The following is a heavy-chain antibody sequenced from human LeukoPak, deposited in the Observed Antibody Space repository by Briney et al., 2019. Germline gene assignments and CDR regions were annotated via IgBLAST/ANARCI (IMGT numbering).Heavy chain of an antibody. J-gene: IGHJ6*03. CDR3: AKGEIGNYYYYMDV. Sequence: GGSLRLSCAASGFTFSSYAMSWVRQAPGKGLEWVSAISGSGGSTYYADSVKGRFTISRDTSKNTLYLQMNSLRAEDTAVYYCAKGEIGNYYYYMDVWGKGTTVTVSS. CDR2: ISGSGGST. CDR1: GFTFSSYA. V-gene: IGHV3-23*01. D-gene: IGHD1-1*01.